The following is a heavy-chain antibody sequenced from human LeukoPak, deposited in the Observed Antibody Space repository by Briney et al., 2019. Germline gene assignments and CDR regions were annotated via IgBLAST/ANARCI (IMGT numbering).Heavy chain of an antibody. CDR1: GFTFSSFA. CDR3: ARDRGTTRGGGLDY. V-gene: IGHV3-23*01. D-gene: IGHD1-7*01. J-gene: IGHJ4*02. Sequence: GGSLRLSCAASGFTFSSFAMNWVRQAPGKGLEWVSGISGSGENTYYADSVKGRFTISRDNSKNTLYLQTNSLRGEDTAVYHCARDRGTTRGGGLDYWGQGTLATVPS. CDR2: ISGSGENT.